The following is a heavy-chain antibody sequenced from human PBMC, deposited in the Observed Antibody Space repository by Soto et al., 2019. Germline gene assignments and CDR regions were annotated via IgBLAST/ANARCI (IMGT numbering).Heavy chain of an antibody. Sequence: SVKVSCKASGGTFSSYTISWVRQAPGQGLEWMGRIIPILGIANYAQKFQGRVTITADKSTSTAYMELSSLRSEDTAVYYCARELCSGGSCYAPVRGTDVWGQGTKVTVSS. J-gene: IGHJ6*02. CDR3: ARELCSGGSCYAPVRGTDV. CDR2: IIPILGIA. V-gene: IGHV1-69*04. CDR1: GGTFSSYT. D-gene: IGHD2-15*01.